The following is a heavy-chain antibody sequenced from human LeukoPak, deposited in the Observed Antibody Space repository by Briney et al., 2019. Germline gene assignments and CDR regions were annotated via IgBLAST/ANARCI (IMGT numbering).Heavy chain of an antibody. CDR1: GFTFSSYG. D-gene: IGHD6-19*01. CDR3: AKLGRGSGFTFDY. V-gene: IGHV3-23*01. Sequence: GGSLRLSCAASGFTFSSYGMSWVRQAPGKGLEWVSAISGSGGSTYYADSVKGRFTISRDNSKNTLYLQMNSLRAEDTAVYYCAKLGRGSGFTFDYWGQGTLVTVSS. J-gene: IGHJ4*02. CDR2: ISGSGGST.